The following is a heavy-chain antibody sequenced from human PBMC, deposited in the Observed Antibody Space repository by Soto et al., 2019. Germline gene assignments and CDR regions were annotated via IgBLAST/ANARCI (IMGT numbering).Heavy chain of an antibody. D-gene: IGHD2-2*01. CDR3: ARGFYCSSTSCPTRYYYMDV. Sequence: QVQLQQWGAGLLKPSETLSLTCAVYGGSFSGYYWSWIRQPPGKGLEWIGEINHSGSTNYNPSPKSRVTISVDTSKNQFSLKLSSVTAADTAVYYCARGFYCSSTSCPTRYYYMDVWGKGTTVTVSS. CDR2: INHSGST. CDR1: GGSFSGYY. V-gene: IGHV4-34*01. J-gene: IGHJ6*03.